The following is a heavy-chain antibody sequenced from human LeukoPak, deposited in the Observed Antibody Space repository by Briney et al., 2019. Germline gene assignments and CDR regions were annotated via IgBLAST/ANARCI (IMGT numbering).Heavy chain of an antibody. CDR2: INGDGRNI. Sequence: GGSLRLSCVASGFTFSSYWMHWVRQDPRKGLVWVSRINGDGRNINYADSVRGRFTISRDNAKNTLYLQMNTLRVEDTAVYYCARALVGYSSSWGSSWGQGTLVTVSS. CDR1: GFTFSSYW. D-gene: IGHD6-13*01. J-gene: IGHJ5*02. CDR3: ARALVGYSSSWGSS. V-gene: IGHV3-74*01.